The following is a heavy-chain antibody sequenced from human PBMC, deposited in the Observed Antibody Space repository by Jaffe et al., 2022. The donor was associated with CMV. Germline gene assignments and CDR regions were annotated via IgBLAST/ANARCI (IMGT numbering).Heavy chain of an antibody. CDR2: KYHSGST. CDR3: ATGSGKLELTTGNYYYYSMDV. CDR1: GGSISYYY. J-gene: IGHJ6*03. Sequence: QVQLQESGPGLVKPSETLSLTCSVSGGSISYYYWSWIRQPPGKGLEWIGYKYHSGSTNYNPSLRGRVTISVDLSKNQVSLMLRSVTAADTAVYYCATGSGKLELTTGNYYYYSMDVWGKGTTVTVSS. D-gene: IGHD1-7*01. V-gene: IGHV4-59*01.